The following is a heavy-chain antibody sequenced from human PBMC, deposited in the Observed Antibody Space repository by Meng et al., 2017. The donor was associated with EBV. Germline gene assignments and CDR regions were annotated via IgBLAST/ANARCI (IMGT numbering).Heavy chain of an antibody. D-gene: IGHD6-13*01. Sequence: VQQVQSGGEVKTPESSVKVSCNAAGGTFSSYAISWVRQAPGQGLEWMGGIIPIFGTANYAQKFQGRVTITADKSTSTAYMELSSLRSEDTAVYYCARAEIAAAGRLDYWGQGTLVTVSS. V-gene: IGHV1-69*06. J-gene: IGHJ4*02. CDR2: IIPIFGTA. CDR3: ARAEIAAAGRLDY. CDR1: GGTFSSYA.